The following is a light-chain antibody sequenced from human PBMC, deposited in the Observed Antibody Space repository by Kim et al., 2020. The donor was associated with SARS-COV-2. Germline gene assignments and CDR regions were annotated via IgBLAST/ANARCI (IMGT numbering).Light chain of an antibody. J-gene: IGKJ1*01. CDR1: QSISNY. CDR2: AAS. CDR3: QQNYRIPWT. V-gene: IGKV1-39*01. Sequence: DIQMTQSPSYLSASVGDRVTITCRASQSISNYLNWYQQRPGKAPKLLIYAASSLQSGVPSRFSGSGSETDFTLTISSLQPEDSASYYCQQNYRIPWTFGQGTKVDIK.